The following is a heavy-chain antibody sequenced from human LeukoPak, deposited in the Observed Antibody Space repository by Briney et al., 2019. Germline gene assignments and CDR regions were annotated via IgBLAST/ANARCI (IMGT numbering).Heavy chain of an antibody. CDR2: ISAYNGDT. Sequence: GASVKVSCKASGYTFASFGLSWVRQAPGQGLELVGWISAYNGDTNYAQNLQGRVTMTTDTSTGTAYMELRSLRSDDTAVYYCARIDLWFGELIDYWGQGTLVTVSS. CDR1: GYTFASFG. V-gene: IGHV1-18*01. CDR3: ARIDLWFGELIDY. D-gene: IGHD3-10*01. J-gene: IGHJ4*02.